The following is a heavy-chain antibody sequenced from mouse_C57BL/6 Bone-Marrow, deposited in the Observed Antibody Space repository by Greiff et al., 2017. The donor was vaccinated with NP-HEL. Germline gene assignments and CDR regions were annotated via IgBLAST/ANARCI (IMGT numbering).Heavy chain of an antibody. CDR1: GYTFTDYA. Sequence: VQLQQSGAELVRPGVSVKISCKGSGYTFTDYAMHWVKQSHAKSLEWIGVISTYYGDASYNQKFKGKATMTVDKSSSTAYMELARLTSEESAIYYCARDGKAYWGQGTTLTVSS. CDR2: ISTYYGDA. CDR3: ARDGKAY. V-gene: IGHV1S137*01. J-gene: IGHJ2*01.